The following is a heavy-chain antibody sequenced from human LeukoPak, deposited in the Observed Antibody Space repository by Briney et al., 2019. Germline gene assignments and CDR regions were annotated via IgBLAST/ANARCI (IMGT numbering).Heavy chain of an antibody. CDR2: INSSSRYI. J-gene: IGHJ4*02. CDR1: GSPFSSYS. CDR3: ASIDY. V-gene: IGHV3-21*01. Sequence: GGALRLSFAASGSPFSSYSMNWGRPAPGKGLGWVSSINSSSRYIYYPDSVKGRFTISRDNAKNSLYLQMNSLRAEDTAVYYCASIDYWGQGTLVTVSS.